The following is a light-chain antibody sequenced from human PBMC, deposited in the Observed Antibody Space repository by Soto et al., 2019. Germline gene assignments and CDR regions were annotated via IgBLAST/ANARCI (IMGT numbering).Light chain of an antibody. V-gene: IGLV2-11*01. CDR1: SSDVGGYNY. CDR2: DVS. Sequence: QSALTQPRSVSGSPGQSVTISCTGTSSDVGGYNYVSWYQQHPGKAPKLMIYDVSKRPSGVPDRFSGSKSGNTASLTISGLQAEDEADCYCCSYAGSYGGVFGGGTKVTVL. J-gene: IGLJ2*01. CDR3: CSYAGSYGGV.